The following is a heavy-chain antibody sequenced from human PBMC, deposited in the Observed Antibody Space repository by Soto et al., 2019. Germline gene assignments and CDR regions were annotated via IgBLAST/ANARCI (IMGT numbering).Heavy chain of an antibody. V-gene: IGHV4-39*01. CDR2: IYYSGST. J-gene: IGHJ4*02. Sequence: QLQLQESGPGLVKPSETLSLTCTVSGGSISSSSYYWGWIRQPPGKGLEWIGSIYYSGSTYYNPSLKSRVTISVDTSKNQFSLKLSSVTAADTAVYYCARRGSSSWYGYWGQRTLVTVSS. CDR1: GGSISSSSYY. CDR3: ARRGSSSWYGY. D-gene: IGHD6-13*01.